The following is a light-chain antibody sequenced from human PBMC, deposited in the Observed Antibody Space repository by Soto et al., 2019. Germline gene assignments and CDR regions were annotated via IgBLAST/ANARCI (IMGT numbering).Light chain of an antibody. CDR2: DAS. CDR1: QSISSW. V-gene: IGKV1-5*01. J-gene: IGKJ2*02. CDR3: QQYRGT. Sequence: GDRVTITCRASQSISSWLAWYQQKPGEAPKLLIYDASSLESGVPSRFSGSGSGTEFTLTISSLQPDDFATYYCQQYRGTFGQGTKLEIK.